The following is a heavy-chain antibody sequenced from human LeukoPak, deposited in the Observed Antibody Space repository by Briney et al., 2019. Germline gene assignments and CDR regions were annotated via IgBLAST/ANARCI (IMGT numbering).Heavy chain of an antibody. D-gene: IGHD4-11*01. CDR3: AREAIVTTRRTFDLDY. V-gene: IGHV1-46*01. J-gene: IGHJ4*02. Sequence: ASVKVSCKASGYTSTNYYIHWVRQAPGQGLEWMGIIIPSASSTRYAQKFQDRVTMTRDTSTSTVYMELSSPRSDDTAMYYCAREAIVTTRRTFDLDYWGPGTLVTVSS. CDR1: GYTSTNYY. CDR2: IIPSASST.